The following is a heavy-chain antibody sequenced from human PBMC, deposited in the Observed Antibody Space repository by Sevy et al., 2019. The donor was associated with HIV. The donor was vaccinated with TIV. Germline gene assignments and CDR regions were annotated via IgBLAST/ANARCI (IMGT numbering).Heavy chain of an antibody. Sequence: SETLSLTCAVCGGSFSGYYWSWIRQPPVKWLEWIGEIKHSGSTNYNPSLKSRVTISVDTSKNQFSLKLSSVTAADTAVYYCARHCGSTSCSHAFDIWGQGTMVTVSS. CDR1: GGSFSGYY. V-gene: IGHV4-34*01. CDR2: IKHSGST. J-gene: IGHJ3*02. CDR3: ARHCGSTSCSHAFDI. D-gene: IGHD2-2*01.